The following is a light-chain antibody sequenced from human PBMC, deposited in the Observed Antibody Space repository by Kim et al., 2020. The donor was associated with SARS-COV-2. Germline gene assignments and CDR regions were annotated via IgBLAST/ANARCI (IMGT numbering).Light chain of an antibody. CDR1: NIGSKS. J-gene: IGLJ7*01. CDR2: YDS. CDR3: QLWDSGNML. Sequence: SYELTQPPSVSVAPGQTAGITCGRDNIGSKSVHWYQQKPGQAPVLVIYYDSVRPSGIPERFSASNSGNTATLTISRVDAGDEADYYCQLWDSGNMLFGGGTQLTVL. V-gene: IGLV3-21*01.